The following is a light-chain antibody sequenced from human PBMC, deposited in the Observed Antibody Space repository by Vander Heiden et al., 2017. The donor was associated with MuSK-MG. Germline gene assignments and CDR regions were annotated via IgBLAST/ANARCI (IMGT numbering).Light chain of an antibody. Sequence: GSVSPGQTARITCSGDALPNQFAYWYQQKPGQAPILLIYRDTERPSGIPERFSGSSSGTTVTLTIGAVHAEDEADYYCQSADSSGTYEVFGTGTKYTVL. CDR1: ALPNQF. J-gene: IGLJ1*01. CDR2: RDT. CDR3: QSADSSGTYEV. V-gene: IGLV3-25*03.